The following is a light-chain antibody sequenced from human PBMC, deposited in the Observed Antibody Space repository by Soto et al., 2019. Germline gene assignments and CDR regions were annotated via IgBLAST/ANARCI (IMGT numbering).Light chain of an antibody. V-gene: IGKV3-15*01. CDR1: QSVSNRY. Sequence: IVLTQSPGTLSLSPGERATLSCWASQSVSNRYLAWYQQKPGQAPRLLIYGASTRATGIPARFSGSGSGTEFTLSISSLQSEDVAVYYCQQYQNWPLTFGGGTKVDIK. J-gene: IGKJ4*01. CDR3: QQYQNWPLT. CDR2: GAS.